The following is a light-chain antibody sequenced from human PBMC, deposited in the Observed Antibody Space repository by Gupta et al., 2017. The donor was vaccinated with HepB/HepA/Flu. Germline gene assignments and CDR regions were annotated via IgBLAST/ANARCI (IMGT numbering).Light chain of an antibody. CDR3: RSNACSNNVV. J-gene: IGLJ2*01. CDR1: SSDVGGYNH. Sequence: QSALTQPPSAPGSPGLSVTISCTVPSSDVGGYNHVSWYQQHPATAPKLMVFEVNQRPAGVPGRFSGSKSGNTASLTVSGRQEEAEANYYCRSNACSNNVVFGGGTKLTVL. V-gene: IGLV2-8*01. CDR2: EVN.